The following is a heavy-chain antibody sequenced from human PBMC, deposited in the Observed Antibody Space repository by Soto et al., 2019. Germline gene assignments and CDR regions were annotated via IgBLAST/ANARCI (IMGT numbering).Heavy chain of an antibody. J-gene: IGHJ6*04. CDR2: IKQDGSEK. D-gene: IGHD3-9*01. Sequence: PGGSLRLSCAASGFTFSSYWMSWVRQAPGKGLEWVANIKQDGSEKYYVDSVKGRFTISRDNAKNSLYLQMNSLRAEDTAVYYCAREYDILTGIMDVSGKGTTVTVST. CDR3: AREYDILTGIMDV. CDR1: GFTFSSYW. V-gene: IGHV3-7*01.